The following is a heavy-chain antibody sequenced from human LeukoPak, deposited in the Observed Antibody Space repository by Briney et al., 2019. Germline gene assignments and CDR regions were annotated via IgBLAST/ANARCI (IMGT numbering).Heavy chain of an antibody. CDR1: GFTFIDYA. J-gene: IGHJ4*02. V-gene: IGHV3-9*01. Sequence: GGSLRPSCTASGFTFIDYAMHWVRQAPGKGLEWVSGISWNSGNIDYADSVRGRFSISRDNAKNSLFLQMNSLRADDTALYYCATGAGSGTYPDYWGQGTLVTVSS. D-gene: IGHD3-10*01. CDR2: ISWNSGNI. CDR3: ATGAGSGTYPDY.